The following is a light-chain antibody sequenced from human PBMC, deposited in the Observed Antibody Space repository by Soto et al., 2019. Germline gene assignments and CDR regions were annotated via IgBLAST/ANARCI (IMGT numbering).Light chain of an antibody. CDR2: GAS. CDR1: QSVSSSY. CDR3: QQYGSSPYT. Sequence: EIVLTQSPGTLSLSPGERATLSCRASQSVSSSYLAWYQQKPGQAPRLLIYGASSRATGIPDWFSGSGSGTDFTLTMSRLEPEDFAVYYCQQYGSSPYTFGQGTKLEIK. V-gene: IGKV3-20*01. J-gene: IGKJ2*01.